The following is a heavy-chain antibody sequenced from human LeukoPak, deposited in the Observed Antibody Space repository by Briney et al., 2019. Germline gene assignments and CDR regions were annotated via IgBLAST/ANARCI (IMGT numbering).Heavy chain of an antibody. Sequence: GGSLRLSCSVSGFTFSNYGMHWVRQAPGKGLEYVSAISSNGGGTYYADSVKGRFTISRDNSKDTLYLQMNSLRGEDTAAYYCVRRHDYGDYWGQGTLVTVSS. D-gene: IGHD4-17*01. J-gene: IGHJ4*02. CDR2: ISSNGGGT. V-gene: IGHV3-64D*08. CDR3: VRRHDYGDY. CDR1: GFTFSNYG.